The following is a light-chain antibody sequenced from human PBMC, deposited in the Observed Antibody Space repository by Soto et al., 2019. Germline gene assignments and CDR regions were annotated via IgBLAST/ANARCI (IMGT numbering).Light chain of an antibody. Sequence: QSALTQPASVSGSPGQSITISCTGTSSDVGGYNYVSWYQHYPGKAPKLMIYDVSNRPSGVSNRFSGSKSGNTASLTISGLQHEDEADYYCSSYTSSSTFAFGGGTKLTVL. J-gene: IGLJ3*02. CDR3: SSYTSSSTFA. CDR2: DVS. CDR1: SSDVGGYNY. V-gene: IGLV2-14*03.